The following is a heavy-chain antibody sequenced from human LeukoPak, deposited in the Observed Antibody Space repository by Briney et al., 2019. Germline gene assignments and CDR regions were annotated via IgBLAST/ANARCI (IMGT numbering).Heavy chain of an antibody. CDR1: GFTFSSYG. D-gene: IGHD3-10*01. CDR3: ARSGSGGSGSYYASGYYGMDV. Sequence: PGGSLRLSCAASGFTFSSYGMHWVRQAPGKGLEWVAVIWYDGSNKYYADSVKGRFTISRDNSKNTLYLQMNSLRAEDTAVYYCARSGSGGSGSYYASGYYGMDVWGKGTRSPSPQ. CDR2: IWYDGSNK. J-gene: IGHJ6*04. V-gene: IGHV3-33*01.